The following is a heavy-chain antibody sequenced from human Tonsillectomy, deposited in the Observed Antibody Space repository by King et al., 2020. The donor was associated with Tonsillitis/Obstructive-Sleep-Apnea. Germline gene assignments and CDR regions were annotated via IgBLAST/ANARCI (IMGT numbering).Heavy chain of an antibody. J-gene: IGHJ4*02. CDR3: ATDLDLDGYNYGGDDLGY. CDR1: GYTLTELS. V-gene: IGHV1-24*01. D-gene: IGHD5-24*01. Sequence: QLVQSGAEVKKPGASVKVSCKVSGYTLTELSMHWVRQAPGKGLEWMGGFDPADGETIYAQRFQGRVTMTEDTSTDTAYMERSSLRSEDTAVYYCATDLDLDGYNYGGDDLGYWGQGTLVTISS. CDR2: FDPADGET.